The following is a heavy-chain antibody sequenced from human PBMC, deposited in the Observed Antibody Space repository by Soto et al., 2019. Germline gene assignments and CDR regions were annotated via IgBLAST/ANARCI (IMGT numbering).Heavy chain of an antibody. J-gene: IGHJ4*02. CDR3: VFDEIPGPPDYFDY. D-gene: IGHD3-9*01. CDR1: GFTFSSNA. V-gene: IGHV3-30-3*01. Sequence: GGSLRLSCAASGFTFSSNALHWVRQAPGKGLEWVAVMSPDGGLKFYTDSVKGRFSISRDNSKNTLYLQMNSLRSEDTAVYYCVFDEIPGPPDYFDYWGQGTEVTVPS. CDR2: MSPDGGLK.